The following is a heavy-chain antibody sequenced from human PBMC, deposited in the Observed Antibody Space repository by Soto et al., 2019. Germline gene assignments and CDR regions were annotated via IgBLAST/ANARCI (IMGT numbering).Heavy chain of an antibody. Sequence: SVKVSCKASGGIFSDYGISWVRQAPGQGLEWMGGIIPIFGTANYAQKFQGRVTITADESTTTAYMELSSLRSEDTAVYYCARGWDHYDSSGLLTWFDPWGQGTL. CDR3: ARGWDHYDSSGLLTWFDP. D-gene: IGHD3-22*01. CDR1: GGIFSDYG. J-gene: IGHJ5*02. CDR2: IIPIFGTA. V-gene: IGHV1-69*13.